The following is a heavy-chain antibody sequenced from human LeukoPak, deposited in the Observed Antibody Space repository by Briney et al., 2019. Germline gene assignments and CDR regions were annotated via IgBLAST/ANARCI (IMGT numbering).Heavy chain of an antibody. J-gene: IGHJ6*02. CDR3: ARGFSSGTYSPTYYGMDV. CDR2: ISGSNSYT. Sequence: GGSLRLSCVVSGFTFSDHSMNWVRQAPGKGLEWVSSISGSNSYTYYRDSVKGRFTISRDNANNSLYLQMSSLRAEDTAIYYCARGFSSGTYSPTYYGMDVWGQGTTVTVSS. CDR1: GFTFSDHS. V-gene: IGHV3-21*01. D-gene: IGHD3-10*01.